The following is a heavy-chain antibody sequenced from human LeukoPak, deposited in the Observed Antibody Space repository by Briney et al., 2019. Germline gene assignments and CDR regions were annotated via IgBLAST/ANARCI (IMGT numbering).Heavy chain of an antibody. Sequence: GGSLRLSCAASGFTFSAYGMSWVRQAPGKGLEWVSHISDTVRDTWYANSVKGRFIISRDNSRDTVYLQMSSLRPEDTALYFCVKDNYGGIFASWGQGTLVTVSS. D-gene: IGHD4-17*01. CDR1: GFTFSAYG. V-gene: IGHV3-23*01. CDR2: ISDTVRDT. CDR3: VKDNYGGIFAS. J-gene: IGHJ4*02.